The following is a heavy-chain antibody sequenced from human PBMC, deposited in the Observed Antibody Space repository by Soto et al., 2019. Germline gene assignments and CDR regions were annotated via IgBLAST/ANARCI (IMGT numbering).Heavy chain of an antibody. CDR3: ARKPIYHFFAGYYSVDY. CDR2: INHSGTT. Sequence: QVQLRQWGAGLLKPSETLSLTCAVFGGSFSDYYWTWIRQPPGKGLEWIGEINHSGTTSYNPSLKRPLTISVDTSNNQFSLKLSSVTAAATAVYYCARKPIYHFFAGYYSVDYWGQGTLVTVSS. D-gene: IGHD3-9*01. V-gene: IGHV4-34*01. CDR1: GGSFSDYY. J-gene: IGHJ4*02.